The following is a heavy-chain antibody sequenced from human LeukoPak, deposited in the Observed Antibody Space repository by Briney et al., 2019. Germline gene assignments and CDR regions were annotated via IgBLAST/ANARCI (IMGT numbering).Heavy chain of an antibody. D-gene: IGHD3-10*01. V-gene: IGHV3-23*01. CDR3: AREARRMVRGVLDY. Sequence: PGGSLRLSCAASGFTFSSFGMNWVRQAPGKGLEWVSAISGSGDSTYSADSVKGRFAISRDNSKNTLYLQMNSLRAEDTAVYYCAREARRMVRGVLDYWGQGTLVTVSS. J-gene: IGHJ4*02. CDR2: ISGSGDST. CDR1: GFTFSSFG.